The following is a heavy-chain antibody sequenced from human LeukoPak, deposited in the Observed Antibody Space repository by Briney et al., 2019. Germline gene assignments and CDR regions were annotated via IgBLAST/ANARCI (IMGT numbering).Heavy chain of an antibody. CDR3: ARHGEYSYGLDY. Sequence: SETLSLTCAVSGYSISSGYYWGWIRQPPGKGLEWIGSIYHSGSTYYNPSLKSRVTISVDTSKNQFSLKLSSVTAADTAVYYCARHGEYSYGLDYWGQGTLVTVSS. D-gene: IGHD5-18*01. CDR1: GYSISSGYY. V-gene: IGHV4-38-2*01. CDR2: IYHSGST. J-gene: IGHJ4*02.